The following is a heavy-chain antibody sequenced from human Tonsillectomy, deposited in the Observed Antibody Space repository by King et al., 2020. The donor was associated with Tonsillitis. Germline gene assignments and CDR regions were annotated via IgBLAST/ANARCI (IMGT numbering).Heavy chain of an antibody. V-gene: IGHV3-49*04. CDR3: AKVADIAVAGTVLDF. CDR2: VRSKASGGTP. CDR1: GFSFGDYF. J-gene: IGHJ4*02. D-gene: IGHD6-19*01. Sequence: VQLVESGGGLVQPGRSLRLSCSASGFSFGDYFMTWVRQAPGKGLEWVSFVRSKASGGTPQYAASVRGRFTVPRDDSKSIAYLQMNSLKTEDTAVYYCAKVADIAVAGTVLDFWGQGTLVTVSS.